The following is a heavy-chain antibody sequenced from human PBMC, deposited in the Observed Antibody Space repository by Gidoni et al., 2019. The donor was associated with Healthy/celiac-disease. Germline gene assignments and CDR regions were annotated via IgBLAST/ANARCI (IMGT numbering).Heavy chain of an antibody. D-gene: IGHD3-3*01. CDR1: GGSLRSYY. J-gene: IGHJ4*02. V-gene: IGHV4-59*01. CDR3: ARAGYYDFWSGYQAPYDY. CDR2: IYYSGST. Sequence: QVQLQESGPGLVKPSETLSLTCTVSGGSLRSYYWSWIRQPPGKGLEWIGYIYYSGSTNYNPSLKSRVTISVDTSKNQFSLKLSSVTAADTAVYYCARAGYYDFWSGYQAPYDYWGQGTLVTVSS.